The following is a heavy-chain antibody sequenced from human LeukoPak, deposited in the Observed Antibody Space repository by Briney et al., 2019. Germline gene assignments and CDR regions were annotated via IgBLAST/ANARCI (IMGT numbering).Heavy chain of an antibody. V-gene: IGHV3-23*01. J-gene: IGHJ4*02. D-gene: IGHD3-22*01. CDR1: GFTFNNYA. Sequence: GGSLRLSCAASGFTFNNYATSWVRQAPGKGLEYVSVISSSGGVTKHADSVEGRFTVSRDNSKNTLSLQMSSLRAEDTAIFYCARGISYYYYSSGYYLPIDYWGQGTLVTVSS. CDR2: ISSSGGVT. CDR3: ARGISYYYYSSGYYLPIDY.